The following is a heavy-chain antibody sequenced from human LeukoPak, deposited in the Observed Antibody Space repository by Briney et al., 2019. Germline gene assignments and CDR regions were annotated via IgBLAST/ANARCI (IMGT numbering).Heavy chain of an antibody. D-gene: IGHD2-2*01. CDR1: GGSISSGGYY. CDR2: IYYSGST. CDR3: ARDASNAGGFDY. V-gene: IGHV4-31*03. Sequence: PSETLSLTCTVSGGSISSGGYYWSWIRQHPGKGLEWIGYIYYSGSTYYNPSLKSRVTISVDTSKNQFSLKLSSVTAADTAVYYCARDASNAGGFDYWGQGTLVTVSS. J-gene: IGHJ4*02.